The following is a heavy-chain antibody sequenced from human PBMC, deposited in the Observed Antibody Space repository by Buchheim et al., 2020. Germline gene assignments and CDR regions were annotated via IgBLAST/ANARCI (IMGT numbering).Heavy chain of an antibody. V-gene: IGHV3-66*01. D-gene: IGHD6-13*01. Sequence: EVQLVESGGGLVQPGGSLRLSCAASGFTVSSNYMSWVRQAPGKGLEWVSVIYSGGSTYYADSVKGRFTISRDNSQNPLYLQMNSLRAEDTAVYYCARDGGSSWRAEYFQHWGQGTL. CDR1: GFTVSSNY. CDR2: IYSGGST. J-gene: IGHJ1*01. CDR3: ARDGGSSWRAEYFQH.